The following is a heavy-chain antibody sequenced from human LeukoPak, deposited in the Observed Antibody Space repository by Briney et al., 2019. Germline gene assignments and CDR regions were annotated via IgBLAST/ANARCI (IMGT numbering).Heavy chain of an antibody. CDR2: INHSGTT. D-gene: IGHD1-26*01. CDR1: GGSFSGYY. Sequence: PSETLSLTCAVYGGSFSGYYWSWIRQPPGKGLEWIGEINHSGTTNYNPSLKSRVTISVDTSKKQFSLKLSSVTAADTAVYYCARGQWELSLYYYLYMDVWGKGTTVTVSS. V-gene: IGHV4-34*01. J-gene: IGHJ6*03. CDR3: ARGQWELSLYYYLYMDV.